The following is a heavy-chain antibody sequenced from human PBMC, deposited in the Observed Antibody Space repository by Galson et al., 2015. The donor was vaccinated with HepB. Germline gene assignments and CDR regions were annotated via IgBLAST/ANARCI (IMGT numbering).Heavy chain of an antibody. CDR2: ISSSSSYI. J-gene: IGHJ4*02. V-gene: IGHV3-21*01. CDR1: GFTFSSYS. CDR3: AREEVYYDSSGHTMKYYFDY. Sequence: SLRLSCAVSGFTFSSYSMNWVRQAPGKGLEWVSSISSSSSYIYYADSVKGRFTISRDNAKNSLYLQMNSLRAEDTAVYYCAREEVYYDSSGHTMKYYFDYWGQGTLVTVSS. D-gene: IGHD3-22*01.